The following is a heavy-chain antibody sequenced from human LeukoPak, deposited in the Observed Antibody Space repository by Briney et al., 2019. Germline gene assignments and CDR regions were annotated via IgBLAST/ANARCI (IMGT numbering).Heavy chain of an antibody. CDR2: ISSSSTYI. CDR3: ATLLSGYYDSSGPGVLYMDV. V-gene: IGHV3-21*01. CDR1: GFTFSSYS. Sequence: GGSLRLSCAASGFTFSSYSMNWVRQAPGKGLEWASSISSSSTYIYYADSVRGRFTISRDNAKSSLYLQMNSLRAEDTAVYYCATLLSGYYDSSGPGVLYMDVWGKGTTVTVSS. D-gene: IGHD3-22*01. J-gene: IGHJ6*03.